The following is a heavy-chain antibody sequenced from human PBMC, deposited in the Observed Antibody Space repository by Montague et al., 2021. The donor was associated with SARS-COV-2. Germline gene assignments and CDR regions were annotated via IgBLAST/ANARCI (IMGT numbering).Heavy chain of an antibody. D-gene: IGHD1-14*01. J-gene: IGHJ4*02. CDR1: GGSVSSGSYY. Sequence: SETLSLTCTVSGGSVSSGSYYWSWIRQPPGKGLQSIGYIYYTGSTNYNPSLKSRVTISVDSSKNQSSVRLSSVTAADTAVYYCARIRGITSWYYDVWGQGTLVTVSS. V-gene: IGHV4-61*01. CDR3: ARIRGITSWYYDV. CDR2: IYYTGST.